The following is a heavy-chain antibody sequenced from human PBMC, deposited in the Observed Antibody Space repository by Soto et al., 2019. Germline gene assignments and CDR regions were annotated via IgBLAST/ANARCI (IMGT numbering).Heavy chain of an antibody. CDR1: GYSFSNYW. V-gene: IGHV5-51*01. D-gene: IGHD3-16*01. J-gene: IGHJ4*02. Sequence: PAESLKISCNGSGYSFSNYWIGWVRQMPGKGLEWMGIIYPGDSDTRYSPSFQGQVTISVDRSISTAYLQWSSLKASDTAIYYCARHLYDYLDYWGQGILVTVSS. CDR3: ARHLYDYLDY. CDR2: IYPGDSDT.